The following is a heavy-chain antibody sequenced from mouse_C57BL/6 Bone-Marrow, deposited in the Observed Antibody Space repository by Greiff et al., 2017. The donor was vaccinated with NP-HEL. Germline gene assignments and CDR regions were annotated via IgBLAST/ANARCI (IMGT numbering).Heavy chain of an antibody. CDR1: GFSLTSYG. D-gene: IGHD2-1*01. CDR2: IWSGGST. J-gene: IGHJ3*01. V-gene: IGHV2-4*01. CDR3: AKRSEIYYGNYAY. Sequence: VKLVESGPGLVQPSQSLSITCTVSGFSLTSYGVHWVRQPPGKGLEWLGVIWSGGSTDYNAAFISRLSISKDNSKSQVFFKMNSLQADDTAIYYCAKRSEIYYGNYAYWGQGTLVTVSA.